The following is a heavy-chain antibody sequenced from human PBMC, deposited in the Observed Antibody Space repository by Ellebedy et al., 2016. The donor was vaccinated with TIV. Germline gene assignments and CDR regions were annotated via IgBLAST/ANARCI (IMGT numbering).Heavy chain of an antibody. V-gene: IGHV3-23*01. CDR1: GLDSSKSV. Sequence: GGSLRLSXAAAGLDSSKSVINWVRQAPGKGLEWISGLSRMTGRSFYADSVKRRFSISRDNSSATTFLQMDSLRPEDTAIYYCATRHKAYMDVWGSGTSVTVSS. J-gene: IGHJ6*03. CDR3: ATRHKAYMDV. CDR2: LSRMTGRS.